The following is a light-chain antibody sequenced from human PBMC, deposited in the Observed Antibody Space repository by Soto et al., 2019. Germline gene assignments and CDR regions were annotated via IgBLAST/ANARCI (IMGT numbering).Light chain of an antibody. CDR3: SSYTSSSTI. J-gene: IGLJ1*01. V-gene: IGLV2-14*01. Sequence: QSVLTRPASVSGSPGQSITISCTGTSSDVGGYNYVSWYQQHPGKAPKLMIYAVTDRPSGVSSRFSGSKSGNTASLTISGLQAEDEADYYCSSYTSSSTIFGTGTKVTVL. CDR1: SSDVGGYNY. CDR2: AVT.